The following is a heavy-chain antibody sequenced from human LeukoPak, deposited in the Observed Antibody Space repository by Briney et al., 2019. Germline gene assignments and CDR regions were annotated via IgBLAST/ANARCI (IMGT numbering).Heavy chain of an antibody. CDR2: IYSGGST. Sequence: GGSLRLSCAASGFTVSSNYMSWVRQAPGKGLEWVSVIYSGGSTYYADSVKGRFTISRDNSKNTLYLQMNSLSAEDTAVYYCASGMNYGDAAYFDYWGQGTLVTVSS. D-gene: IGHD4-17*01. J-gene: IGHJ4*02. CDR3: ASGMNYGDAAYFDY. V-gene: IGHV3-66*02. CDR1: GFTVSSNY.